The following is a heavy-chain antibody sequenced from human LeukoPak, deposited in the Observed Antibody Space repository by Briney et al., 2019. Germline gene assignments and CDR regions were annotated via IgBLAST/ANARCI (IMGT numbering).Heavy chain of an antibody. V-gene: IGHV4-59*01. J-gene: IGHJ1*01. Sequence: SETLSLTCTVSGGSISSYYWSWIRQPPGKGLEWIGFIVYSGSTNYNPSLKSRVTISVDTSKNQFSLKLSSVTAADTAVYYCASNYYDSSGYYLEYFQHWGQGTLVTVSS. CDR2: IVYSGST. D-gene: IGHD3-22*01. CDR1: GGSISSYY. CDR3: ASNYYDSSGYYLEYFQH.